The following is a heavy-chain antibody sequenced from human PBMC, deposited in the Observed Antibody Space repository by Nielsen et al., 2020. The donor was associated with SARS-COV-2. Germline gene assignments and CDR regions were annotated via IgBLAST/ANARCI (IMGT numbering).Heavy chain of an antibody. Sequence: GESLKISCAASGFTFDDYAMHWVRQAPGKGLEWVAVIWYDGSNKYYADSVKGRFTISRDNSKNTLYLQMNSLRAEDTAVYYCARDIAVAGDGADYWGQGTLVTVSS. CDR2: IWYDGSNK. D-gene: IGHD6-19*01. V-gene: IGHV3-33*08. CDR1: GFTFDDYA. CDR3: ARDIAVAGDGADY. J-gene: IGHJ4*02.